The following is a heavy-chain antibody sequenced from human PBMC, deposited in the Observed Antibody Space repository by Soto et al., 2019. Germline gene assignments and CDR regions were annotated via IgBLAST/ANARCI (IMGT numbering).Heavy chain of an antibody. Sequence: EVQLVESGGGLVQPGGSLRLSCAVSGFTFNNNWMSWVRQAPGKGLEWVANINQDGSDKYYVDSVRGRFTISRDNAKNSLYLKMNSLRVDDTAVYYWARRGYVNSWSHFDYWGQGVLVTVSS. CDR1: GFTFNNNW. J-gene: IGHJ4*02. CDR3: ARRGYVNSWSHFDY. D-gene: IGHD6-13*01. V-gene: IGHV3-7*01. CDR2: INQDGSDK.